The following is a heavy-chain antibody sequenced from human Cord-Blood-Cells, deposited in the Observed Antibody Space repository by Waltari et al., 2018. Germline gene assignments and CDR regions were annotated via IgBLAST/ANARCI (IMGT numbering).Heavy chain of an antibody. D-gene: IGHD3-9*01. J-gene: IGHJ4*02. CDR3: ARGKEIFPDY. V-gene: IGHV4-34*01. CDR2: INHSGST. CDR1: GWSFSGYS. Sequence: QVQLQQWGAGLLKPSETLSLTCAVSGWSFSGYSWSWTRQPPGKGLEWIGEINHSGSTNYNPSLKSRVTISVDTSKNQFSLKLSSVTAANTAVYYCARGKEIFPDYWGQGTLVTVSS.